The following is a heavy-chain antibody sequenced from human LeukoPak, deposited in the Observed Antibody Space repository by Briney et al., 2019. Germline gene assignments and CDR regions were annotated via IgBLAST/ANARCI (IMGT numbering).Heavy chain of an antibody. D-gene: IGHD6-6*01. CDR1: GFTFSSYG. CDR2: IRYDGSNK. V-gene: IGHV3-30*02. CDR3: ARDSAGGSSSFDY. Sequence: GGSLRLSCAASGFTFSSYGMHWVRQAPGKGLEWVAFIRYDGSNKYYADSVKGRFTISRDNAKNSLYLQMNSLRAEDTAVYYCARDSAGGSSSFDYWGQGTLVTVSS. J-gene: IGHJ4*02.